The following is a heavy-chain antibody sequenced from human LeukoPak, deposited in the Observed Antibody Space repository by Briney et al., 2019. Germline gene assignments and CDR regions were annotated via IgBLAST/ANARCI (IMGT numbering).Heavy chain of an antibody. V-gene: IGHV1-18*01. D-gene: IGHD3-22*01. Sequence: GASLKLSCKASGYTFSSYGISWVRQAPGPGLEWMGWISAYNGNTKYAQKLQGRVTMTTDTSTSTAYMELRSLRSDDTAVYYCAGVSDSSGYYCSDYWGQGTLVTVSS. J-gene: IGHJ4*02. CDR2: ISAYNGNT. CDR3: AGVSDSSGYYCSDY. CDR1: GYTFSSYG.